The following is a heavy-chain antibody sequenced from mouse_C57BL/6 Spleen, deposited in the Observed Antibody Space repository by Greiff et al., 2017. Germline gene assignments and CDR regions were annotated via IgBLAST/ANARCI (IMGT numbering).Heavy chain of an antibody. J-gene: IGHJ3*01. D-gene: IGHD2-4*01. CDR3: ARRTYDYGHYFDY. CDR1: GYTFTSYW. Sequence: QVQLQQPGAELVRPGTSVKLSCKASGYTFTSYWMHWVKQRPGQGLEWIGVIDPSDSYTNYNQKFKGKATLTVDTSSSTAYMQLSSLTSEDSAVXYCARRTYDYGHYFDYWGQGTLVTVSA. CDR2: IDPSDSYT. V-gene: IGHV1-59*01.